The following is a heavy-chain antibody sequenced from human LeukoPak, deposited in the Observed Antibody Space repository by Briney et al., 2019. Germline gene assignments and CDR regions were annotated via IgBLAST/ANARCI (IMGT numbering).Heavy chain of an antibody. CDR2: INHSGST. D-gene: IGHD5-18*01. CDR3: ARFPSYGYLADAFDI. CDR1: GGSFSGYY. Sequence: PSETLSLTCAVYGGSFSGYYWSWIRQPPGKGREGIGEINHSGSTNYNPSLKSRVTISVDTSKNQFSLKLSSVTAADTAVYYCARFPSYGYLADAFDIWGQGTMVTVSS. V-gene: IGHV4-34*01. J-gene: IGHJ3*02.